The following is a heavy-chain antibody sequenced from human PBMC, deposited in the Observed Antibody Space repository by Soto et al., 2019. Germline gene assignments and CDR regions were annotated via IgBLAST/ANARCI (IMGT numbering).Heavy chain of an antibody. CDR2: ISGSGGST. CDR3: AKVIAAAGTGYWFDT. J-gene: IGHJ5*02. Sequence: EVQLLESGGGLVQPGGSLRLSCAASGFTFSSYAMSWVRQAPGKGLEWVSAISGSGGSTYYADSVKGRFTISRDNSKNTLYLQMNSLRAEDTAGYYCAKVIAAAGTGYWFDTWGQGPLVTVSS. D-gene: IGHD6-13*01. V-gene: IGHV3-23*01. CDR1: GFTFSSYA.